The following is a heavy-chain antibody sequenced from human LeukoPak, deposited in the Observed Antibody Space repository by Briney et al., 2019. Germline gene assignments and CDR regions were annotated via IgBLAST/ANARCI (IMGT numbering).Heavy chain of an antibody. CDR1: GYTFTSYA. CDR2: ISAYNGNT. D-gene: IGHD3-22*01. CDR3: ARDEGSGYLDY. V-gene: IGHV1-18*01. J-gene: IGHJ4*02. Sequence: GASVKVSCKASGYTFTSYAMHWVRQAPGQSLEWMGWISAYNGNTNYAQKLQGRVTMTTDTSTSTAYMELRSLRSDDTAVYYCARDEGSGYLDYWGQGTLVTVSS.